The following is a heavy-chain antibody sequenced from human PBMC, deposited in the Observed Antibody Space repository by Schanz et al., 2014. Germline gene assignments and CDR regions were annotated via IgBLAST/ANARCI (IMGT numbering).Heavy chain of an antibody. D-gene: IGHD3-10*01. V-gene: IGHV4-4*07. CDR2: VYATGRT. CDR3: ARTLVNGSRKWFVP. Sequence: QVQLQESGPGLVKPSETLSLTCAVSGASVSSFYWSWIRQPAGKGLEWIGHVYATGRTKYNPSLKSRLTIAVDPSQKQISRNLTSVTAADTAVYYCARTLVNGSRKWFVPWGPGTQVTVSS. J-gene: IGHJ5*02. CDR1: GASVSSFY.